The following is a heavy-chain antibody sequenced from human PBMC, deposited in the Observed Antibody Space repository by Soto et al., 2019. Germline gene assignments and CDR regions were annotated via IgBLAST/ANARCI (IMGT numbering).Heavy chain of an antibody. V-gene: IGHV3-30*18. CDR1: GFTFSSYG. CDR2: ISYDGSNK. CDR3: AKDPHSGTGDAFDI. J-gene: IGHJ3*02. Sequence: GESLKISCAASGFTFSSYGMHWVRQAPGKGLEWVAVISYDGSNKYYADSVKGRFTISRDNSKNTLYLQMNSLRAEDTAVYYCAKDPHSGTGDAFDIWGQGTMVTVSS. D-gene: IGHD3-10*01.